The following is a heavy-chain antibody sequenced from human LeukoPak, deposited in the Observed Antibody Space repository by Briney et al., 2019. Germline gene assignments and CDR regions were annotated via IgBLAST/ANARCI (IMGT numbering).Heavy chain of an antibody. CDR2: IYHSGST. J-gene: IGHJ5*02. CDR1: GDSFSYFY. V-gene: IGHV4-38-2*02. CDR3: ARIYSSSWFLNWFDP. D-gene: IGHD6-13*01. Sequence: SETLSLTCTVSGDSFSYFYWSWIRQPPGKGLECIGTIYHSGSTYYNPSLKSRVTISVDTSKNQFSLKLNSVTAADTAVYYCARIYSSSWFLNWFDPWGQGTLATVSS.